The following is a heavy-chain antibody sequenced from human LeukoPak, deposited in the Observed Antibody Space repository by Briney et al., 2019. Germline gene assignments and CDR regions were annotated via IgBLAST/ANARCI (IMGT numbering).Heavy chain of an antibody. J-gene: IGHJ4*02. CDR3: ARVGPTVLLWFGEFDY. Sequence: GRSLRLSCAASGFTFSSYAMHWVRQAPGKGLEWVAVISYDGSNKYYADSVKGRFTISRDNSKNTLYLQMNSLRAEDTAVYYCARVGPTVLLWFGEFDYWGQGTLVTVSS. CDR2: ISYDGSNK. D-gene: IGHD3-10*01. CDR1: GFTFSSYA. V-gene: IGHV3-30-3*01.